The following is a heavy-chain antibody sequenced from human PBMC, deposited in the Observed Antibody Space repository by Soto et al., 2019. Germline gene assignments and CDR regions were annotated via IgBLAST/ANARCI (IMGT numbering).Heavy chain of an antibody. CDR2: MSFDGSNK. V-gene: IGHV3-30-3*01. CDR1: GFTFSTYV. J-gene: IGHJ4*02. Sequence: QVQLVESGGGVVQPGRSLRLSCAASGFTFSTYVVHWVRQAPGKGLEWVAVMSFDGSNKYYADSVKRRFTISRDNSKNTLYLEMNSLRFEDTAVYYCARVDWAVGATTPSGFDYWGQGTLVTVSS. CDR3: ARVDWAVGATTPSGFDY. D-gene: IGHD1-26*01.